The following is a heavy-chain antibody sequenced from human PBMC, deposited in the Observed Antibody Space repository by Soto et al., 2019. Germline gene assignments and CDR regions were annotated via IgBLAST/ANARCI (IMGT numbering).Heavy chain of an antibody. V-gene: IGHV1-3*01. D-gene: IGHD6-13*01. Sequence: ASVKVSCKASGYTFTNYAMHWVRQAPGQRLEWMGWINAGNGNTKYSQKFQGRVTITRDTSASTAYMELSSLRSEDTAVYYCARDPSSSWYTWFDPWGQGTLVTVSS. J-gene: IGHJ5*02. CDR2: INAGNGNT. CDR1: GYTFTNYA. CDR3: ARDPSSSWYTWFDP.